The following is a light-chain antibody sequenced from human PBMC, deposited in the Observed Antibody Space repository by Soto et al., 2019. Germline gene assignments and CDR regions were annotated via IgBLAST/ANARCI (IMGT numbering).Light chain of an antibody. CDR2: GAS. V-gene: IGKV3-15*01. Sequence: EIVMTQSPATLSVSPGDRVTLXXRASQSVSSNFAWYQQKPGQAPRLXXFGASTRATGSPARFSGSGAGTEFTLTISSLQSEDYAVYYYQPYDHCPTLTFGQGTNVEIK. CDR1: QSVSSN. CDR3: QPYDHCPTLT. J-gene: IGKJ1*01.